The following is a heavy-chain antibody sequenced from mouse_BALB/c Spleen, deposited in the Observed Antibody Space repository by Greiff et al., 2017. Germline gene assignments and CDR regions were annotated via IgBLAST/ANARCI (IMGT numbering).Heavy chain of an antibody. D-gene: IGHD2-3*01. J-gene: IGHJ4*01. Sequence: VQLQEPGAELVKPGASVKLSCTASGFTFTSYWMHWVKQRPEQGLEWIGNIYPGSGSTNYDEKFKGKATMTVDTSSNTAYMQLSSLTSEDSAVYYCARGDGYAMDYWGQGTSVTVSS. CDR1: GFTFTSYW. V-gene: IGHV1S5*01. CDR2: IYPGSGST. CDR3: ARGDGYAMDY.